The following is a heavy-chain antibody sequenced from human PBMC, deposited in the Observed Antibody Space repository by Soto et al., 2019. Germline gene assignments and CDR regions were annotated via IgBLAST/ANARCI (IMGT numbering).Heavy chain of an antibody. Sequence: QVQLVESGGGVVQPGRSLRLSCAASGFTFSSYAMHWVRQAPGKGLEWVAVISYDGSNKYYADSVKGRFTISRDNSKNTLYLQMNSLRAEDTAVYYFARDHEAIVNPDSSGYYFRAFDIWGQGTMVTVSS. D-gene: IGHD3-22*01. V-gene: IGHV3-30-3*01. J-gene: IGHJ3*02. CDR1: GFTFSSYA. CDR3: ARDHEAIVNPDSSGYYFRAFDI. CDR2: ISYDGSNK.